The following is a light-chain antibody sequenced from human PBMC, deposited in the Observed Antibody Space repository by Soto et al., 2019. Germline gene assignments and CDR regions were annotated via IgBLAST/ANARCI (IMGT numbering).Light chain of an antibody. CDR2: DAS. V-gene: IGKV1D-13*01. CDR3: QQFNNYPIT. Sequence: AIQLTQSPSSLSASLGDRVTITCRASQGISSALAWYQQKPGTAPKLLIYDASSLESGVPSRFSGSGSGTDFTLTISSLQPEDFATYYCQQFNNYPITFGQGTRLEIK. J-gene: IGKJ5*01. CDR1: QGISSA.